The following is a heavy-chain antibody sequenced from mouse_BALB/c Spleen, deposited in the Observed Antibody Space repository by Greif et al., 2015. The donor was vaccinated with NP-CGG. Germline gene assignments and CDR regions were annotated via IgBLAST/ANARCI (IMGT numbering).Heavy chain of an antibody. CDR1: GYTFTDYE. J-gene: IGHJ3*01. CDR2: IDPETGGT. V-gene: IGHV1-15*01. CDR3: TRERGSAWFAY. Sequence: VQLQQSGAELVRPGASVTLSCKASGYTFTDYEMHWVKQTPVHGLEWIGAIDPETGGTAYNQKFKGKATLTADKSSSTAYMELRSLTSEDSVVYYCTRERGSAWFAYWGQGTLVTVSA.